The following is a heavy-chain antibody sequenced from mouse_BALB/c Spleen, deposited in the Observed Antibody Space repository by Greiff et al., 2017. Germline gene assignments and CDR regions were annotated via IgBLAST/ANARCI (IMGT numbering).Heavy chain of an antibody. CDR1: GFSLSTSGMG. CDR3: ARRAMVHYGYDGFAY. Sequence: QVTLKESGPGILQPSQTLSLTCSFSGFSLSTSGMGVSWIRQPSGKGLEWLAHIYWDDDKRYNPSLKSRLTISKDTSRNQVFLKITSVDTADTATYYCARRAMVHYGYDGFAYWGQGTLVTVSA. D-gene: IGHD2-2*01. V-gene: IGHV8-12*01. J-gene: IGHJ3*01. CDR2: IYWDDDK.